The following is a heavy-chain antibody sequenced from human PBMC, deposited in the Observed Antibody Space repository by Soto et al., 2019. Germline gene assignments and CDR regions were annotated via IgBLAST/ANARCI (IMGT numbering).Heavy chain of an antibody. D-gene: IGHD6-6*01. CDR2: INPSGGST. J-gene: IGHJ4*02. CDR1: GYTXAAYF. CDR3: ARAPYSSSSFFFDF. V-gene: IGHV1-46*01. Sequence: WXSXKVSFKASGYTXAAYFMDLVRQAPGQGLEWMGIINPSGGSTNYAQRFQGRVAMTWDTSTSTVYMELGSLRSDDTAVYYCARAPYSSSSFFFDFWGQGTPVTVSS.